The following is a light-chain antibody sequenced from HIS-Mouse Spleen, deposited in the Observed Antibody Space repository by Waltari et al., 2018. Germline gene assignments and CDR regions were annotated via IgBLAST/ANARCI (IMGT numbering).Light chain of an antibody. CDR2: EGS. J-gene: IGLJ2*01. V-gene: IGLV2-23*03. CDR1: SSDFGRYNL. Sequence: QSALTQPASVSGSPGQSITISCPGTSSDFGRYNLVPWYQQHPGKAPKLMIYEGSKRPSGVSNRFSGSKSGNTASLTISGLQAEDEADYYCCSYAGSSTFEVFGGGTKLTVL. CDR3: CSYAGSSTFEV.